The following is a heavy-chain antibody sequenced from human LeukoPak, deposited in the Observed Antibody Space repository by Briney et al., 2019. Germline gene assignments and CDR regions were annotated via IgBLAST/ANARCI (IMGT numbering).Heavy chain of an antibody. D-gene: IGHD3-22*01. Sequence: GGSLRLSCAASGFTFGNYAMSWVRQAPGKGLEWVSGVSGSGTTTYYADSVKGRFTISRDNSKNTLYLQMNSLRAEDTAVYYCAKPTYYSSDPFDYWGQGTLVTVSS. CDR1: GFTFGNYA. CDR2: VSGSGTTT. J-gene: IGHJ4*02. V-gene: IGHV3-23*01. CDR3: AKPTYYSSDPFDY.